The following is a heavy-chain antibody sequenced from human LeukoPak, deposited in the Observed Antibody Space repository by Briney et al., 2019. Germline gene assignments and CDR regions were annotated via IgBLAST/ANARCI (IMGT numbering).Heavy chain of an antibody. CDR3: ARGTRWAATID. Sequence: GAPVKVCCKASGYTFTGYYMQWVRQAPGQRLKWMGRINPNSGGTNYAQKFQGRVTMTRDTSISTAYMELSRLRSDDTAVHYCARGTRWAATIDWGQGTLVTVSS. V-gene: IGHV1-2*06. D-gene: IGHD5-12*01. CDR1: GYTFTGYY. J-gene: IGHJ4*02. CDR2: INPNSGGT.